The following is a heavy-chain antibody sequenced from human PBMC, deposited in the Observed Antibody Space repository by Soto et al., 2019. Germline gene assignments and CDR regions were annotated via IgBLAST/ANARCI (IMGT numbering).Heavy chain of an antibody. J-gene: IGHJ3*02. CDR2: ISGSGGST. CDR3: AKDPAAIPRGAFDI. D-gene: IGHD2-2*01. Sequence: EVQLLESGGGLVKPGGSLRLSCAASGFTFSSYAMSWVRQAPGKGLEWVSAISGSGGSTDYAESVKGRFTISRDNSKNAVDLQMTSLTAADTAVYYCAKDPAAIPRGAFDIWGQGTLVTVSS. V-gene: IGHV3-23*01. CDR1: GFTFSSYA.